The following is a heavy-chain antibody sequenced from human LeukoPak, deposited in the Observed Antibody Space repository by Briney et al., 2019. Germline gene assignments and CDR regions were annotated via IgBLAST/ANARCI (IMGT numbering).Heavy chain of an antibody. D-gene: IGHD1-26*01. CDR2: INHRGNT. J-gene: IGHJ4*02. V-gene: IGHV4-34*01. CDR1: GGSFSGNF. Sequence: PETLSLTCAVYGGSFSGNFWSWVRQPPGKGLEWIGEINHRGNTNYDPSLKSRVTISVDTSKNRFSLKLSSVTAADTAVYYCARVPESVGINYFDSWGQGTQVTVSS. CDR3: ARVPESVGINYFDS.